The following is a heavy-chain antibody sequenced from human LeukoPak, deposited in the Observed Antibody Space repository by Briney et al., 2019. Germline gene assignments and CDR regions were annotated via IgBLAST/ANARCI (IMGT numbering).Heavy chain of an antibody. Sequence: GGSLRLSCADSGFTFSSYEMNWGREAPGEGLEWVSYISSSGSTKYYADSVKARITISRDTAKKSMYLQINILSAEDTAVYYCARAFGSCSYSFWGQGTLVSVSS. D-gene: IGHD3-10*01. CDR2: ISSSGSTK. V-gene: IGHV3-48*03. CDR1: GFTFSSYE. CDR3: ARAFGSCSYSF. J-gene: IGHJ4*02.